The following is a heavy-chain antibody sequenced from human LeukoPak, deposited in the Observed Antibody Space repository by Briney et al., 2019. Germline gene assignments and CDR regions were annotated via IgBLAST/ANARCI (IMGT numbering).Heavy chain of an antibody. CDR1: GGSISSYY. J-gene: IGHJ5*02. Sequence: TLSLTCTVSGGSISSYYWSWIRQPPGKGLEWIGYIYYSGSTNYNPSLKSRVTISVDTSKNQFSLKLSSVTAADTAVYYCARAARDTIFGVVTAFDPWGQGTLVTVSS. D-gene: IGHD3-3*01. CDR2: IYYSGST. CDR3: ARAARDTIFGVVTAFDP. V-gene: IGHV4-59*01.